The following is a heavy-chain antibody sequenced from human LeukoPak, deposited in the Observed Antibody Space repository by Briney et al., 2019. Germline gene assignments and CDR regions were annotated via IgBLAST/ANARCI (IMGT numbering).Heavy chain of an antibody. CDR1: GGSISSGDYY. J-gene: IGHJ3*02. V-gene: IGHV4-30-4*01. CDR3: ARDPSSAFDI. Sequence: SETLSLTCTVSGGSISSGDYYWSWIRQPPGKGLEWIGYIYYSRSTYYNPSLKSRVTISVDTSKNQFSLKLSSVTAADTAVYYCARDPSSAFDIWGQGTMVTVSS. CDR2: IYYSRST.